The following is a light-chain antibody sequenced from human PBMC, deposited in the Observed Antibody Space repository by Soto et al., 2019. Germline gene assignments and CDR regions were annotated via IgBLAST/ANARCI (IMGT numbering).Light chain of an antibody. CDR1: QSISIY. CDR2: AAS. V-gene: IGKV1-39*01. J-gene: IGKJ1*01. Sequence: DIQVTQSPSSLSASVGDRVTITCRASQSISIYLNWYQQRPGKATKLLIYAASNFHSGVPSRFSNSRSGTDFTLTISRLQAEEFATYFCQHSHSSPRTFGQGTKGEI. CDR3: QHSHSSPRT.